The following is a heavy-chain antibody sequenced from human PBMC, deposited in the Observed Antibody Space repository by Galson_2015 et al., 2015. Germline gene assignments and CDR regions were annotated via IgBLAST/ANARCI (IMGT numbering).Heavy chain of an antibody. D-gene: IGHD3-10*01. CDR1: GFSLSTSGMC. CDR3: ARVWNYYGSGSRCGAFDI. CDR2: IDWDDDK. Sequence: PALVKPTQTLTLTCTFSGFSLSTSGMCVSWIRQPPGKALEWLALIDWDDDKYYSTSLKTRLTISKDTSKNQVVLTTTNMDPVDTATYYCARVWNYYGSGSRCGAFDIWGQGTMVTVSS. V-gene: IGHV2-70*01. J-gene: IGHJ3*02.